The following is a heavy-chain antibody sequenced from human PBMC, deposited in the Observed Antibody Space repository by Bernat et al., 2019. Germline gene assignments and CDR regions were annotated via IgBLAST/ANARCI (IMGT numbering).Heavy chain of an antibody. CDR3: ARDTNVGDNPRTLNY. D-gene: IGHD2-21*01. J-gene: IGHJ4*02. Sequence: QVQLVQSVAEVKKPGASVKVSYKASGYTFTSYYMHWVRQAPGQGLEWMGVINPSDGSTNYAQKFQGRVTMTRDTSTSTVNMELSSLRSEDTAVYFCARDTNVGDNPRTLNYWGQGTPVTVSS. CDR1: GYTFTSYY. V-gene: IGHV1-46*01. CDR2: INPSDGST.